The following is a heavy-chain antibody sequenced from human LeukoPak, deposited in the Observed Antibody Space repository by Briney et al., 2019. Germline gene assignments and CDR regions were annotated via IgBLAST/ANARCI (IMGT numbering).Heavy chain of an antibody. V-gene: IGHV4-59*01. CDR1: GGSISSYY. CDR2: IYYSGST. Sequence: SETLSLTCTVSGGSISSYYWSWIRQPPGKGLEWIGYIYYSGSTNYNPSLKSRVTISVDTSKNQFSLKLSSVTAADTAVYYCAREFETYYIDYWGQGTLVTVSS. J-gene: IGHJ4*02. CDR3: AREFETYYIDY.